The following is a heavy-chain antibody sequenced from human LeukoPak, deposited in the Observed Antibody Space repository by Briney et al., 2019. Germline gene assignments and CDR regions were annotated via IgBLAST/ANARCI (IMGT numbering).Heavy chain of an antibody. V-gene: IGHV1-46*01. Sequence: ASVKVSCKASGYSLTTYYMHWVRQAPGQGLEWTAIINPSGGGTNYAQNFQARVTMTSDTPPNTVYMELSSLRTEDTAVYYCASVYLYGMDVSGQGTTVTASS. CDR2: INPSGGGT. CDR3: ASVYLYGMDV. J-gene: IGHJ6*02. CDR1: GYSLTTYY. D-gene: IGHD2-8*01.